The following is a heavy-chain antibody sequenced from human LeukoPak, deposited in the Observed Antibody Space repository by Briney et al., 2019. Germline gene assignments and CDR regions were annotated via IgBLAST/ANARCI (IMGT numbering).Heavy chain of an antibody. CDR1: GGSFSGYY. Sequence: SETLSLTCAVYGGSFSGYYWSWIRQPPGKGLGWIGEINHSGSTNYNPSLKSRVTISVDTSKNQFSLKLSSVTAADTAVYYCASCRYNRFDYWGQGALVTVSS. D-gene: IGHD1-14*01. V-gene: IGHV4-34*01. CDR2: INHSGST. J-gene: IGHJ4*02. CDR3: ASCRYNRFDY.